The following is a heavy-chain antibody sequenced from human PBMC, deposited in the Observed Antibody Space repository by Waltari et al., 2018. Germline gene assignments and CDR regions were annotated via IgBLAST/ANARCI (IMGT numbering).Heavy chain of an antibody. Sequence: QLQLQESGPGLVKPSETLSLTCTVSGGSISSSSYYWGWIRQPPGTGLEWIGSIYYSGSTYYNPSLKSRVTISVDTSKNQFSLKLSSVTAADTAVYYCASLSITGTPTRYYYYGMDVWGQGTTVTVSS. CDR1: GGSISSSSYY. V-gene: IGHV4-39*07. J-gene: IGHJ6*02. D-gene: IGHD1-20*01. CDR2: IYYSGST. CDR3: ASLSITGTPTRYYYYGMDV.